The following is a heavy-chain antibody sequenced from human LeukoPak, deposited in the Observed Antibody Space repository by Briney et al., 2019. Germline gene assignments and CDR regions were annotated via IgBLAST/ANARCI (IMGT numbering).Heavy chain of an antibody. Sequence: PSETPSLTCSVSGGSISSYDHYWGWIRQPPGKGLEWIGSISYTGSTYYNPSLKSPVTISVDTSKNQFSLKMNSVTAADTAVYYCARGVAIAPQTFDYWGQGTLVTVSS. D-gene: IGHD2-21*01. V-gene: IGHV4-39*07. CDR2: ISYTGST. J-gene: IGHJ4*02. CDR3: ARGVAIAPQTFDY. CDR1: GGSISSYDHY.